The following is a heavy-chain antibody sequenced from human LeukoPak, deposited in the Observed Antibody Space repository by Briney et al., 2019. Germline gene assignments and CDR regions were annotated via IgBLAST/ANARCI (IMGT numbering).Heavy chain of an antibody. V-gene: IGHV4-39*01. CDR2: ICYSGST. Sequence: SETLSLTCTVSGGSISSSSYYWGWIRQPPGKGLEWIGSICYSGSTYYNPSLKSRVTISVDTSKNQFSLKLSSVTAADTAVYYCASLGVGGPPHVWGQGTTVTVSS. J-gene: IGHJ6*02. D-gene: IGHD3-16*01. CDR3: ASLGVGGPPHV. CDR1: GGSISSSSYY.